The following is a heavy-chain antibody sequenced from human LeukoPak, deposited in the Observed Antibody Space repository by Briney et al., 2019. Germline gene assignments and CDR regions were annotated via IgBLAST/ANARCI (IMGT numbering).Heavy chain of an antibody. Sequence: ASVKVSCKASGGTFSSYAINWVRQAPGQGLEWMGGIIPIFGTANYAQKFQGRVTITADESTSTAYMELSSLRSEDTAVYYCARGGHCSGGSCYSGHWFDPWGQGTLVTVSS. CDR2: IIPIFGTA. CDR3: ARGGHCSGGSCYSGHWFDP. V-gene: IGHV1-69*13. CDR1: GGTFSSYA. J-gene: IGHJ5*02. D-gene: IGHD2-15*01.